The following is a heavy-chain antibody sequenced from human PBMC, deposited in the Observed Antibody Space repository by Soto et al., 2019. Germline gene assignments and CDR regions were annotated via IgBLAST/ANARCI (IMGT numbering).Heavy chain of an antibody. J-gene: IGHJ4*01. CDR3: ARRTTVTTIFDY. CDR2: IYYSGST. Sequence: PSETLSLTCTVSGGSISSGGYYWSWIRQHPGKGLEWIGYIYYSGSTYYNPSLKSRVTIPVDTSKNQFSLKLSSVTVADTAVYYCARRTTVTTIFDYWGQEPWSPSPQ. D-gene: IGHD4-17*01. CDR1: GGSISSGGYY. V-gene: IGHV4-31*03.